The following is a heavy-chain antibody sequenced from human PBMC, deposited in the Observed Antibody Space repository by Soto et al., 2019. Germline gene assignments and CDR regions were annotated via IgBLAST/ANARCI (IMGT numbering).Heavy chain of an antibody. CDR2: IYYSGST. CDR3: ARGVGLELRAFDY. D-gene: IGHD1-7*01. V-gene: IGHV4-61*01. J-gene: IGHJ4*02. Sequence: PSETLSLTCTVSGGSVSSSSYYWSWIRQPPGKGLEWIGYIYYSGSTNYNPSLKSRVTISVDTSKNQFSLKLSSVTAADTAVYYCARGVGLELRAFDYWGQGTLVTVSS. CDR1: GGSVSSSSYY.